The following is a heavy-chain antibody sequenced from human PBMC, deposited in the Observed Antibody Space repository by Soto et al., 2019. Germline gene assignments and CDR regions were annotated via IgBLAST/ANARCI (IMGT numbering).Heavy chain of an antibody. V-gene: IGHV3-30-3*01. D-gene: IGHD4-17*01. CDR1: GFTFSSYA. CDR3: ARDHGDWVYYYYYYGMDV. Sequence: QVQLVESGGGVVQPGRSLRLSCAASGFTFSSYAMHWVRQAPGKGLEWVAVISYDGSNKYYADSVKGRFTISRDNSKNTRXLQMNSLRAEDTAVYYCARDHGDWVYYYYYYGMDVWGQGTTVTVSS. J-gene: IGHJ6*02. CDR2: ISYDGSNK.